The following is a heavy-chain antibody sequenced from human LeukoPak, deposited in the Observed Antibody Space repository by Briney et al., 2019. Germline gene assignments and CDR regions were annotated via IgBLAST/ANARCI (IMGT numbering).Heavy chain of an antibody. D-gene: IGHD3-22*01. CDR1: GGSFSGYY. CDR3: TRETYYYDSSAYVIDY. Sequence: SETLSLTCAVYGGSFSGYYWSWIRQPPGKGLEWIGEINHSGSTNYNPSLKSRVTISYTSKNQFSLKLSSVTAADTAVYYCTRETYYYDSSAYVIDYWGQGTLVTVSS. V-gene: IGHV4-34*01. J-gene: IGHJ4*02. CDR2: INHSGST.